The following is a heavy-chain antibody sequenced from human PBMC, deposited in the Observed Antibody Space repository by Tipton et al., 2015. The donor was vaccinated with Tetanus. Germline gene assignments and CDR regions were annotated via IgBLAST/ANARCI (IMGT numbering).Heavy chain of an antibody. D-gene: IGHD2/OR15-2a*01. CDR2: IYFQGST. J-gene: IGHJ5*02. CDR1: GGSVRGGNYY. Sequence: TLSLTCTVSGGSVRGGNYYWNWIRQAPGKGLEWIASIYFQGSTYYSPSLKSRVTIDVDTSLNLFSLKLTSVTAADTALYYCARHLYGYWFDPWGQGALVTVSS. CDR3: ARHLYGYWFDP. V-gene: IGHV4-39*02.